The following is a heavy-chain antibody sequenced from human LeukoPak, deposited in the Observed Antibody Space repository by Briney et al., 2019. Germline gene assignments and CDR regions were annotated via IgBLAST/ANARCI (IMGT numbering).Heavy chain of an antibody. CDR1: GYTFTSYY. CDR2: INPGGGST. CDR3: ARDSRYDSSGYAFDI. Sequence: GASVKVSCKASGYTFTSYYMHWVRQAPGQGLEWMGIINPGGGSTSYAQKFQGRVTMTRDTSTSTVYMELRSLSSEDTAVYYCARDSRYDSSGYAFDIWGQGTMVTVSS. V-gene: IGHV1-46*01. D-gene: IGHD3-22*01. J-gene: IGHJ3*02.